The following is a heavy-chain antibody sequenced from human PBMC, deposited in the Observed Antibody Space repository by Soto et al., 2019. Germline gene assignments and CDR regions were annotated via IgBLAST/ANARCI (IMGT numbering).Heavy chain of an antibody. J-gene: IGHJ4*02. CDR2: IYGGGST. CDR3: ARIDGYNSFDY. V-gene: IGHV3-23*03. Sequence: EEQLLESGGGLVQPGGSLRLSCAASGFTFSNYAMTWVRQAPGKGLEWVSIIYGGGSTNYADSVKGRFTISRDNSKNTLYLQMNSLRAEDTAVYYCARIDGYNSFDYWGQGTLVTVSS. D-gene: IGHD5-12*01. CDR1: GFTFSNYA.